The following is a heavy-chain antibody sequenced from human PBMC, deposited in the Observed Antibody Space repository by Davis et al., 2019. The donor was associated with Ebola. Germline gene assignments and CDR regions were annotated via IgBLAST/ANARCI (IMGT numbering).Heavy chain of an antibody. Sequence: ASALVTCKASSYRFTSYYMHWVRQAAGQGLEWMGIINPITGGTSYAQNFQVRVNMTRDTSTSTVYMELSSLRSEDTGMSYCAREGGRYYVSSGYVFDIWGQGTMVKVSS. CDR1: SYRFTSYY. CDR3: AREGGRYYVSSGYVFDI. J-gene: IGHJ3*02. V-gene: IGHV1-46*01. D-gene: IGHD3-22*01. CDR2: INPITGGT.